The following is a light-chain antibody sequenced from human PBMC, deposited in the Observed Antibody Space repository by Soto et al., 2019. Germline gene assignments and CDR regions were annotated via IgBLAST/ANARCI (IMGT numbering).Light chain of an antibody. V-gene: IGKV3-20*01. CDR2: RAS. J-gene: IGKJ1*01. CDR1: QSVSSNY. Sequence: EIVFTQSPGTLSLSPLERSTLSCRASQSVSSNYLAWYQQKPGQTPKVLIYRASTRAVDIPGRFSGSVSGTEFTLTISSLQPEDFAVYFCHSYDKWPPGTFGQGTKVDIK. CDR3: HSYDKWPPGT.